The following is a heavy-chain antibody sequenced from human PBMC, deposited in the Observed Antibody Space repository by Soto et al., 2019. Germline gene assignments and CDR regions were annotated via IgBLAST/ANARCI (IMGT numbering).Heavy chain of an antibody. V-gene: IGHV3-23*01. CDR1: GFTFSSYA. CDR2: ISGSGGST. J-gene: IGHJ6*03. D-gene: IGHD2-2*01. Sequence: GGSLRLSCAASGFTFSSYAMSWVRQAPGKGLEWVSAISGSGGSTYYADSVKGRFTISRDNSKNTLYLQMNSLRAEDTAVYCCAKGGADIVVVPAAMGGYYYYMDVWGKGTTVTVSS. CDR3: AKGGADIVVVPAAMGGYYYYMDV.